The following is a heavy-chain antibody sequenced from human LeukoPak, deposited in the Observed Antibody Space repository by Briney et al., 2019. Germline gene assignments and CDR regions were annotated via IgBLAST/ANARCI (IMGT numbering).Heavy chain of an antibody. CDR1: GGSISSGSYY. V-gene: IGHV4-61*02. D-gene: IGHD6-13*01. Sequence: SETLSLTCTVSGGSISSGSYYWSWIRQPAGTGLEWIGRIYTSGSTNYNPSLKSRVTISVDTSKNQFSLKLSSVTAADTAVYYCARASSRYSSSWNEYYFDYWGQGTLVTVSS. J-gene: IGHJ4*02. CDR3: ARASSRYSSSWNEYYFDY. CDR2: IYTSGST.